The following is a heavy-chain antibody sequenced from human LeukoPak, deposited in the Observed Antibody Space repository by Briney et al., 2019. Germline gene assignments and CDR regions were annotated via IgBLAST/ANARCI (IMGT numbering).Heavy chain of an antibody. Sequence: GGSLRLSCAASGFTFTTHWMSWVRQAPGKGLEWVANIKQDGGGKYYLNSVKGRFTISRDNAKNSLFLQMSSLKAEDTAVYYCARGGQRMFDYRGQGTLVTVSS. CDR1: GFTFTTHW. J-gene: IGHJ4*02. CDR2: IKQDGGGK. V-gene: IGHV3-7*01. CDR3: ARGGQRMFDY.